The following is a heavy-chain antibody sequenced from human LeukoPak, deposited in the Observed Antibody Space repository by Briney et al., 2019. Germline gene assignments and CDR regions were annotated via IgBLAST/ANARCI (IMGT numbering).Heavy chain of an antibody. V-gene: IGHV3-23*01. CDR2: ISGSGGST. CDR3: AKDALVHYYDSSGYCGY. J-gene: IGHJ4*02. CDR1: GFSFSSYA. Sequence: GGSLRLSCAASGFSFSSYAMSWVRQAPGKGLEWVSAISGSGGSTYYADSVKGRFTISRDNSKNTLYLQMNSLRAEDTAVYYCAKDALVHYYDSSGYCGYWGQGTLVTVSS. D-gene: IGHD3-22*01.